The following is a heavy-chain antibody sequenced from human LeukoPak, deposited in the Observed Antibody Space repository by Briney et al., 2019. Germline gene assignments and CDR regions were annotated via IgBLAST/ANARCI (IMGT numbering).Heavy chain of an antibody. CDR1: GFTLSTYA. Sequence: GGSLRLSCAASGFTLSTYAMYWVRQAPGKGLEWVSSISSSSSYIYYADSVKGRFTISRDNAKNSLYLQMNSLRAEDTAVYYCARGSYGDYPDYWGQGTLVTVSS. D-gene: IGHD4-17*01. CDR3: ARGSYGDYPDY. V-gene: IGHV3-21*01. CDR2: ISSSSSYI. J-gene: IGHJ4*02.